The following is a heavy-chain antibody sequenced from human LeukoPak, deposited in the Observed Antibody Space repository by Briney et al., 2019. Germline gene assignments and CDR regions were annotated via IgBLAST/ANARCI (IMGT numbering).Heavy chain of an antibody. CDR1: GFTVSSNY. CDR2: IYSGGST. J-gene: IGHJ3*02. CDR3: ARQSYVWGSYRPDDAFDI. V-gene: IGHV3-53*01. Sequence: GGSLRLSCAASGFTVSSNYMSWVRQAPGKGLEWVSVIYSGGSTYYADSVKGRFTISRDNSKDTLYLQMNSLRAEDTAVYYCARQSYVWGSYRPDDAFDIWGQGTMVTVSS. D-gene: IGHD3-16*02.